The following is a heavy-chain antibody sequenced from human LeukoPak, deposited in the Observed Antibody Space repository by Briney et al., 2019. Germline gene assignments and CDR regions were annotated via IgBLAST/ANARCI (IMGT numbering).Heavy chain of an antibody. J-gene: IGHJ6*03. V-gene: IGHV4-59*01. CDR3: ARGGGLDYYYYYMDV. D-gene: IGHD6-6*01. Sequence: SETLSLTCTVPGGSISSSNWSWIRQPPGKGLEWIGYIYYSGSTTYNASLKTRVPISVEMSKTPFSFKLSSVNAADTAGNYGARGGGLDYYYYYMDVWGKGTTVTVSS. CDR1: GGSISSSN. CDR2: IYYSGST.